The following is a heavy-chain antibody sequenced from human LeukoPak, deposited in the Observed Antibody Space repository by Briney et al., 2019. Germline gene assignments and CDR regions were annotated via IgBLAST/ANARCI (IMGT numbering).Heavy chain of an antibody. Sequence: ASVKVSCKASGYTFTSNYMHWVRQAPGQGLEWMGWINPNSGGTNYAQEFQGRVAMTRDTSISTAYMELSRLRSDDTAVYYCARAPHSGYVPFDYWGQGTLVTVSS. CDR1: GYTFTSNY. J-gene: IGHJ4*02. D-gene: IGHD5-12*01. CDR2: INPNSGGT. CDR3: ARAPHSGYVPFDY. V-gene: IGHV1-2*02.